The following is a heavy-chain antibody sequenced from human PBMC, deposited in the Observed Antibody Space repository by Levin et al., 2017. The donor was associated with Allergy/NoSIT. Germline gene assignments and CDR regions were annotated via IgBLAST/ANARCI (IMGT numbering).Heavy chain of an antibody. V-gene: IGHV3-21*01. CDR2: IRNTGSYT. CDR3: ARYPDSSGYYY. Sequence: GESLKISCAASGFTFSTYNMNWIRQAPGKGLEWVSSIRNTGSYTEYADSVKGRFTISRDNAKNSLYLQMNSLRAEDTAVYYCARYPDSSGYYYWGQGTLVAVSS. CDR1: GFTFSTYN. D-gene: IGHD3-22*01. J-gene: IGHJ4*02.